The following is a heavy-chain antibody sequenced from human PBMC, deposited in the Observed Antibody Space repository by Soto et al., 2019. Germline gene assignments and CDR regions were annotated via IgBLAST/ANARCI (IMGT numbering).Heavy chain of an antibody. D-gene: IGHD5-12*01. CDR1: GFTLTKYG. Sequence: GGSLGLSCAASGFTLTKYGIHWVRQAPGKGLEWVGYISSSGYIMYADAVKGRFTISRDNADNSLYLQMNSLRAEDTAVYYCTKEKSVMYSGYDAFDIWGRGTMVTVSS. V-gene: IGHV3-21*05. CDR2: ISSSGYI. CDR3: TKEKSVMYSGYDAFDI. J-gene: IGHJ3*02.